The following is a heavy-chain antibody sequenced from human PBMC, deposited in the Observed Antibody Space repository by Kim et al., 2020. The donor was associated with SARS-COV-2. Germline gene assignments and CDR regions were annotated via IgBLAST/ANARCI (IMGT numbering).Heavy chain of an antibody. V-gene: IGHV3-11*04. J-gene: IGHJ4*02. CDR2: ISSSGSTI. Sequence: GGSLRLSCAVSGFTFSDYYMSWIRQAPGKGLAWVSYISSSGSTIYYAASVKGRFTISRDNAKNSLYLQMKSLRAEDTAVYYCARDLCGGDCYSPLFDYWGQGTLVTVAS. CDR3: ARDLCGGDCYSPLFDY. CDR1: GFTFSDYY. D-gene: IGHD2-21*02.